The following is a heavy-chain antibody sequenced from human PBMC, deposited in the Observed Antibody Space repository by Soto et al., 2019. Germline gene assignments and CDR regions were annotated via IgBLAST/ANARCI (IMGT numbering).Heavy chain of an antibody. CDR3: AREYSGYYYYYYMDV. Sequence: QVQLVQSGAAVKKPGASVKVSCKAYGYTFTSYGISWVRQAPGQGREWMGWISDYNGNTNYAQKRQGRVTMTTDTSKSTAYMELRSLRSDDTAVYYCAREYSGYYYYYYMDVWGQGTTVTVSS. D-gene: IGHD5-12*01. CDR2: ISDYNGNT. J-gene: IGHJ6*03. CDR1: GYTFTSYG. V-gene: IGHV1-18*01.